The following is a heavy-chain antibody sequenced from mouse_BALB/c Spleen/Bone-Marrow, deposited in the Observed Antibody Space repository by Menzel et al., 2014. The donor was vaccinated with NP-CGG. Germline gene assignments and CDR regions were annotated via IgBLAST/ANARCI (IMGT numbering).Heavy chain of an antibody. CDR1: GFNIKDTY. CDR3: AQVNTWYFDA. V-gene: IGHV14-3*02. CDR2: IDPASGDT. Sequence: VQLKESGAELVKPGASVKLSCTASGFNIKDTYIHWVMQRPEQGLAWIGRIDPASGDTKFDPKFQGKATITADTSSNNAYLHVTGLTSENTASNSGAQVNTWYFDAWGAATTVPVPS. D-gene: IGHD2-2*01. J-gene: IGHJ1*01.